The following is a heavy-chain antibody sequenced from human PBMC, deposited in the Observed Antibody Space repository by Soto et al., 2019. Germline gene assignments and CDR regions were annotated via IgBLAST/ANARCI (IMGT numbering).Heavy chain of an antibody. V-gene: IGHV1-69*12. CDR2: IIPMFGTA. J-gene: IGHJ2*01. D-gene: IGHD6-19*01. CDR1: GGTFSSYA. CDR3: AQTLGLAVAGPGRFDL. Sequence: QVQLVQSGSEVKKPGSSVKVSCKASGGTFSSYAISWVRQAPGQGPEWMGGIIPMFGTAKYAQKFQGRVTMTADEPTSTAYMELRSLRSEDTAVYYCAQTLGLAVAGPGRFDLWGRGTLVTVSS.